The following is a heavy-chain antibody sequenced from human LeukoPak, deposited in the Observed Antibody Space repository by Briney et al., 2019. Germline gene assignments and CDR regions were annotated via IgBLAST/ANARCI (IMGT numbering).Heavy chain of an antibody. CDR1: GFTFSYSS. CDR3: ARGRTTVTTLLVY. CDR2: ISSSSYTI. J-gene: IGHJ4*02. D-gene: IGHD4-17*01. V-gene: IGHV3-48*01. Sequence: GGSLRLSCAASGFTFSYSSMNWVRQAPGKGLEWVSYISSSSYTIYYADSVKGRFTISRDNAKNSLYLQMNSLRPEDTAVYYCARGRTTVTTLLVYWGQGTLVTVSS.